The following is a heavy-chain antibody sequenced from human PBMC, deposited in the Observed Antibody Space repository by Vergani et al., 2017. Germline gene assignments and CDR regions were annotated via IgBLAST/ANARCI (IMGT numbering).Heavy chain of an antibody. Sequence: QVQLQESGPGLVKPSQTLSLTCTVSGGSISSGGYYWSWIRQHPGKGLEWIGYIYYSGSTYYNPSLKSRVTISVDTSKNQFSLKLSSVTAADTAVYYCARDGGGYYDFWSGYVSYWGQGTLVTVSS. V-gene: IGHV4-31*03. CDR3: ARDGGGYYDFWSGYVSY. J-gene: IGHJ4*02. CDR2: IYYSGST. CDR1: GGSISSGGYY. D-gene: IGHD3-3*01.